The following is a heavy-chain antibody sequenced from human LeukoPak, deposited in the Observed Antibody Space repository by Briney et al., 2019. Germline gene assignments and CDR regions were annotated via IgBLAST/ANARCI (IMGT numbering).Heavy chain of an antibody. Sequence: GGSLRLSCAASGFIFSTYSINWVRQAPGKGLEWVSHISSSSSSIYYADSVKGRLTISRDNPKNTLSLQMDSLRAEDTALYYCAKGRLDPNLVLHYWGQGTLVTVSS. CDR1: GFIFSTYS. CDR2: ISSSSSSI. D-gene: IGHD2-8*02. CDR3: AKGRLDPNLVLHY. J-gene: IGHJ4*02. V-gene: IGHV3-48*01.